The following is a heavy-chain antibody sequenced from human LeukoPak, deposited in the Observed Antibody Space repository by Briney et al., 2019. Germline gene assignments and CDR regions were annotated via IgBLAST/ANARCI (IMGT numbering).Heavy chain of an antibody. CDR1: GGSISSFY. V-gene: IGHV4-59*01. Sequence: PSETLSFTCTVSGGSISSFYYTWIRQPPRKGLEWIGYIDSSGITNYNSSLNSRVTISLDTSQNQFSLKLNSVTAADTAVYYCATVASGWYPDYWGQGALVTVAS. CDR3: ATVASGWYPDY. CDR2: IDSSGIT. J-gene: IGHJ4*02. D-gene: IGHD6-19*01.